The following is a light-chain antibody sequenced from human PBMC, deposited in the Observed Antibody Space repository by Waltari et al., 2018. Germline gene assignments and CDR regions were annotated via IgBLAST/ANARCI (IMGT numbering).Light chain of an antibody. CDR2: DAS. Sequence: TLSLSPGERATVSCRASQSISKYLAWYRLKPGQAPRLLIYDASKRATGIPDRFSGSGSGTDFSLTISRLEPEDFAVYYCQHYVRLPVTFGQGTKVEIK. J-gene: IGKJ1*01. CDR3: QHYVRLPVT. CDR1: QSISKY. V-gene: IGKV3-20*01.